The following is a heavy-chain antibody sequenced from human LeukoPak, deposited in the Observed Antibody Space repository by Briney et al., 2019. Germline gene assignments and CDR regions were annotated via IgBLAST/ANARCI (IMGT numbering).Heavy chain of an antibody. CDR3: AKEGGGADDY. J-gene: IGHJ4*02. CDR1: GLSVSTYA. CDR2: ISVSGDNT. Sequence: GGSLRLSCAASGLSVSTYAMSWVRQAPGKGLEWVSAISVSGDNTYYADSVKGRFTLFRDNSKNTLYLQMNRLRVEDTAVYYCAKEGGGADDYWGQGTLVTVSS. D-gene: IGHD3-16*01. V-gene: IGHV3-23*01.